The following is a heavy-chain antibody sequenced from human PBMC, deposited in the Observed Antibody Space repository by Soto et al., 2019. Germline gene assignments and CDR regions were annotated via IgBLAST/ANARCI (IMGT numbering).Heavy chain of an antibody. J-gene: IGHJ4*02. D-gene: IGHD3-10*01. CDR2: VHHTGNT. CDR1: GDSIRDSF. V-gene: IGHV4-59*01. CDR3: ARGREDHVDHHFGHLFDS. Sequence: TSETLSLTCTVSGDSIRDSFWSWVRQPPGKGLEWIGLVHHTGNTNYSPSLETRVTMLIDASANHFSLTLTSVTPADAAIYYCARGREDHVDHHFGHLFDSWGQGTLVTVSS.